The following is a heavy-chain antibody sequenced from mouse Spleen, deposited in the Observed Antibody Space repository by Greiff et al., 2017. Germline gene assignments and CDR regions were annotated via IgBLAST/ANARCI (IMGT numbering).Heavy chain of an antibody. D-gene: IGHD2-10*02. CDR3: ARSYGNDVGVAY. V-gene: IGHV1-69*01. J-gene: IGHJ3*01. CDR2: IDPSDSYT. Sequence: QVQLQQPGAELVMPGASVKLSCKASGYTFTSYWMHWVKQRPGQGLEWIGEIDPSDSYTNYNQKFKGKATLTVDKSSSTAYMQLSSLTSEDSAVYYCARSYGNDVGVAYWGQGTLVTVSA. CDR1: GYTFTSYW.